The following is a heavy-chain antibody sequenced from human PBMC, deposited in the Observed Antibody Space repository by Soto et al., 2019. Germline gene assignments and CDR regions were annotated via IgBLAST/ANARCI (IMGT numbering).Heavy chain of an antibody. CDR1: GFTFSSYS. Sequence: EVQLVESGGGLVQPGGSLRLSCAASGFTFSSYSMGWVRQAPGKGPEWVANIKEDGGEKYYVDSVRGRFTISRDNPKNLWYPQVGSLRAEDRAVYYCARLGRDIPFDYWGQGTLVTVSS. D-gene: IGHD7-27*01. CDR3: ARLGRDIPFDY. J-gene: IGHJ4*02. CDR2: IKEDGGEK. V-gene: IGHV3-7*01.